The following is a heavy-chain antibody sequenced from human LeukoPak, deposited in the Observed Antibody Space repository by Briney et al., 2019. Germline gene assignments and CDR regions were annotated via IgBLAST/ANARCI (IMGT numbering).Heavy chain of an antibody. J-gene: IGHJ4*02. CDR2: IYHSGIT. CDR1: GYSISSGYY. Sequence: SETLSLTCAVSGYSISSGYYWGWVRQPPGKGLEWIGSIYHSGITYYNPSLKSRVAMSVDTSKKQSSLKLSSVTAADTAVYFCARAPMQFWAFDYWGQGTLVTVSS. CDR3: ARAPMQFWAFDY. D-gene: IGHD6-19*01. V-gene: IGHV4-38-2*01.